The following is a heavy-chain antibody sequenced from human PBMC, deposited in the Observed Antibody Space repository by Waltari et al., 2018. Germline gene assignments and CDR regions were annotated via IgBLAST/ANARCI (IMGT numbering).Heavy chain of an antibody. CDR1: GGSFSGYY. D-gene: IGHD3-22*01. CDR3: ARHPYYYDSSGYYPSRGFDY. CDR2: INHSGST. Sequence: QVQLQQWGAGLLKPSETLSLTCAVYGGSFSGYYWSWIRQPPGKWLEWIGEINHSGSTNYNPSLKSRVTISVDTSKNQFSLKLSSVTAADTAVYYCARHPYYYDSSGYYPSRGFDYWGQGTLVTVSS. J-gene: IGHJ4*02. V-gene: IGHV4-34*01.